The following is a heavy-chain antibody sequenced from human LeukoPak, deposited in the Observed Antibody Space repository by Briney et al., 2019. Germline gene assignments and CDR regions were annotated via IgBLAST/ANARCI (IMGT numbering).Heavy chain of an antibody. CDR2: IYPGDSDT. J-gene: IGHJ4*02. Sequence: GESLQISCKGSGSIFTSYWIGWGRPLPGKGLEWMGIIYPGDSDTRDSPSFQGQVTISADKSISTAYLQWSSLKASDTAMYYCATGDGYNQVLDYWGQGTLVTVSS. CDR3: ATGDGYNQVLDY. D-gene: IGHD5-24*01. V-gene: IGHV5-51*01. CDR1: GSIFTSYW.